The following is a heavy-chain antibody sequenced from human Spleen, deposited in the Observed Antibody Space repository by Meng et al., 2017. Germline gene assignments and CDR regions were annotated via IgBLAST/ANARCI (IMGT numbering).Heavy chain of an antibody. CDR1: GGSFSGYY. V-gene: IGHV4-34*01. Sequence: GPLRLSCAVYGGSFSGYYWSWIRQPPGKGLEWIGEINHSGSTNYNPSLKSRVTVSVDTSKNQFSLKLSSVTAADTAVYYCAGGQLGNGRDEDFWGQGTLVTVSS. J-gene: IGHJ4*02. D-gene: IGHD7-27*01. CDR3: AGGQLGNGRDEDF. CDR2: INHSGST.